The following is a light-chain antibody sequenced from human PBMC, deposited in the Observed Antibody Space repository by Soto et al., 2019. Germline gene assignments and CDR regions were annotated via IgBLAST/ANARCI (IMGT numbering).Light chain of an antibody. Sequence: DVVMTQSPLSLPVTLGQPASISCRSSQSLVYSDGNTYLSWFQQRPGQSPRRLIYRVSNRDSEGLDRFSGSGSGTDFTLKLSSVAAEDVVVYYCKQGTHRPPITFGRGTRLEIK. CDR1: QSLVYSDGNTY. CDR3: KQGTHRPPIT. CDR2: RVS. V-gene: IGKV2-30*01. J-gene: IGKJ5*01.